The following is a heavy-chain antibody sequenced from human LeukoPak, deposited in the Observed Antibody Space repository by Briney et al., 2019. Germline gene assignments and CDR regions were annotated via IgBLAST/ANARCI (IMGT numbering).Heavy chain of an antibody. CDR1: GCTFTSYY. V-gene: IGHV1-2*06. J-gene: IGHJ4*02. CDR3: AREPNYYDSIMVNY. CDR2: INPNSGGT. D-gene: IGHD3-22*01. Sequence: ASVKVSCKASGCTFTSYYMHWVRQAPGQGLEWMGRINPNSGGTNYAQKFQGRVTMTRDTSISTAYMELSRLRSDDTAVYYCAREPNYYDSIMVNYWGQGTLVTVSS.